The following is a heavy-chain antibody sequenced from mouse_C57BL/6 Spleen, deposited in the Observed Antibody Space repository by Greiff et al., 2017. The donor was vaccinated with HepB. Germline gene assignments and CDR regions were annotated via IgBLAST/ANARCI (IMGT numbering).Heavy chain of an antibody. J-gene: IGHJ3*01. CDR2: INPNNGGT. D-gene: IGHD1-1*01. CDR1: GYTFTDYY. CDR3: ASPLITTVKGAWFAY. Sequence: EVQLQQSGPELVKPGASVKISCKASGYTFTDYYMNWVKQSHGKSLEWIGDINPNNGGTSYNQKFKGKATLTVDKSSSTAYMELRSLTSEDSAVYYCASPLITTVKGAWFAYWGQGTLVTVSA. V-gene: IGHV1-26*01.